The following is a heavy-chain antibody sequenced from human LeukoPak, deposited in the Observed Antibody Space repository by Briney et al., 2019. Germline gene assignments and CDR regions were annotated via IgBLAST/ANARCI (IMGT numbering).Heavy chain of an antibody. D-gene: IGHD1-26*01. CDR3: ARLLGYYFDY. CDR2: IYHSGST. V-gene: IGHV4-38-2*01. J-gene: IGHJ4*02. Sequence: SETLSLTCAVSGYSISSGYYWGWIRQPPGEGLEWIGSIYHSGSTYYNPSLKGRVTISVDTSKNQFSLKLSSVIAADTAVYYCARLLGYYFDYWGQGTLVTVSS. CDR1: GYSISSGYY.